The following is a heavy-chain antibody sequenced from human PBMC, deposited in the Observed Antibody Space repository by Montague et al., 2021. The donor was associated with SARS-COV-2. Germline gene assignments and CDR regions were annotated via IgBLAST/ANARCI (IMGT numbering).Heavy chain of an antibody. Sequence: SLRLSCAAPGFTFSSYWMSWVRQAPGKGLEWVANIKQDGSEKYYVDSVKGRFTISRDNAKNSLYLQMNSLRAEDTAVYYCASPYRSGWGVGVYYFDYWGQGTLVTVSS. CDR3: ASPYRSGWGVGVYYFDY. CDR2: IKQDGSEK. D-gene: IGHD6-19*01. J-gene: IGHJ4*02. CDR1: GFTFSSYW. V-gene: IGHV3-7*01.